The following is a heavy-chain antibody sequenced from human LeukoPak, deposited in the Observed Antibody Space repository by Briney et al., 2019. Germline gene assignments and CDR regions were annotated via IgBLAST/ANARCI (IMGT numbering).Heavy chain of an antibody. J-gene: IGHJ4*02. CDR3: ARDFRGYSYDYFDY. V-gene: IGHV1-2*02. CDR1: GYTFTGYY. D-gene: IGHD5-18*01. Sequence: GASVKVSCKASGYTFTGYYMHWVRQAPGQGLEWMGWINPNSGGTNYAQKFQGRVTMTRDTSISTAYMELSRLRSDDTAVYYCARDFRGYSYDYFDYWGQGTLVTVSS. CDR2: INPNSGGT.